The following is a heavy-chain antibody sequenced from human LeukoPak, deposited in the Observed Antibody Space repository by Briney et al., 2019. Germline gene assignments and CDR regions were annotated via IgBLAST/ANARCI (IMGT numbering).Heavy chain of an antibody. J-gene: IGHJ4*02. D-gene: IGHD7-27*01. CDR2: IIPILGIA. CDR1: GGTFSSYA. V-gene: IGHV1-69*04. Sequence: ASVKVSCKASGGTFSSYAISWVRQAPGQGLEWMGRIIPILGIANYAQKFQGRVTITADESTSTAYMELSSLRSEDTAVYYCARAAGDSERGGDYFDYWGQGTLVTVSS. CDR3: ARAAGDSERGGDYFDY.